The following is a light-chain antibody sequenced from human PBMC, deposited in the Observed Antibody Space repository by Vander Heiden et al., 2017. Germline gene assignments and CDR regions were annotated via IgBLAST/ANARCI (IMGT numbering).Light chain of an antibody. Sequence: IQLTPSPSFLSASVGDRVTITSRASQGISSYLAWYQQKPGKAPKLLIYAASTLQSGVPSRFSGSGSGTEFTLTISSLQPEDFATYYCQQLNSYPSITFGQGTRLEIK. V-gene: IGKV1-9*01. CDR3: QQLNSYPSIT. J-gene: IGKJ5*01. CDR1: QGISSY. CDR2: AAS.